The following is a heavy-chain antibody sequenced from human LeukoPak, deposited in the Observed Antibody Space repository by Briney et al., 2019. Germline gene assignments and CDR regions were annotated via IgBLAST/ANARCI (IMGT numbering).Heavy chain of an antibody. CDR2: INHSGST. D-gene: IGHD3-10*01. Sequence: PSETLSLTCAVYGGSFSGYYWSWIRQPPGKGLEWIGEINHSGSTNYNPSLKSRVTISVDTSKNQFSLKLSSVTAADTAVYYCARHARGLWFGELLFLDYWGQGTLVTVSS. V-gene: IGHV4-34*01. CDR3: ARHARGLWFGELLFLDY. J-gene: IGHJ4*02. CDR1: GGSFSGYY.